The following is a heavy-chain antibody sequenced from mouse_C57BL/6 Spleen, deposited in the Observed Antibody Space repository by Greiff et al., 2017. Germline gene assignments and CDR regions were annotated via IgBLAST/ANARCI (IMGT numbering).Heavy chain of an antibody. CDR2: ISYSGST. Sequence: EVQLQQSGPGMVKPSQSLSLTCTVTGYSITSGYDWHWIRHFPGNKLEWMGYISYSGSTNYNPSLKSRISITHDTSKNHFVLKLNSVTTEDTATYYCARGGYYGTSFAYWGQGALVTVSA. CDR1: GYSITSGYD. D-gene: IGHD1-1*01. CDR3: ARGGYYGTSFAY. J-gene: IGHJ3*01. V-gene: IGHV3-1*01.